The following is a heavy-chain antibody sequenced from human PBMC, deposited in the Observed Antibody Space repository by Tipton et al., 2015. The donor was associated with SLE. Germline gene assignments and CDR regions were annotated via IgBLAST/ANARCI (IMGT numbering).Heavy chain of an antibody. CDR1: GGSISSGGYS. CDR3: AKPLYDYWSSSPLDS. J-gene: IGHJ4*02. D-gene: IGHD3-3*01. V-gene: IGHV4-30-2*01. Sequence: TLSLTCAVSGGSISSGGYSWTWIRQPPGKGLEWIGQINHSGSTNYNPSLKSRVTMSIDTSKRQFSLRLNSVTAADTAVYYCAKPLYDYWSSSPLDSWGQGTLVTVSS. CDR2: INHSGST.